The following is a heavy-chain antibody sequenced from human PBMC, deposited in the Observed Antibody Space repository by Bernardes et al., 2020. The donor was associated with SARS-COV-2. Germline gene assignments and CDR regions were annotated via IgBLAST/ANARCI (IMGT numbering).Heavy chain of an antibody. CDR1: RFTFSSYS. D-gene: IGHD3-10*01. J-gene: IGHJ4*02. CDR2: ISSSSSYI. Sequence: GGSLRLSCAASRFTFSSYSMNWVRQAPGKGLEWVSSISSSSSYIYYADSVKGRFTISRDNAKNSLYLQMNSLRAEDTAVYYCARDIHPMVRGDTYDYWGQGTLVTVSS. CDR3: ARDIHPMVRGDTYDY. V-gene: IGHV3-21*01.